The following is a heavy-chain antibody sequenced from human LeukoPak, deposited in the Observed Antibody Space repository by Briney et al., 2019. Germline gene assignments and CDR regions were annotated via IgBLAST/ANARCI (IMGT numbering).Heavy chain of an antibody. V-gene: IGHV4-39*01. Sequence: SETLSLTCTVSGGSISSSSYYWGWIRQPPGKGLEWIGSIYYSGSTYYNPSLKSRVTISVDTSKNQFSQKLSSVTAADTAVYYCASPRAGNYDILTGYYNMDFDYWGQGTLVTVSS. CDR3: ASPRAGNYDILTGYYNMDFDY. J-gene: IGHJ4*02. CDR2: IYYSGST. CDR1: GGSISSSSYY. D-gene: IGHD3-9*01.